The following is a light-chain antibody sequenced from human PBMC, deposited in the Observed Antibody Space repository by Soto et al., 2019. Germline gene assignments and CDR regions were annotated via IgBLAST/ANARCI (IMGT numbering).Light chain of an antibody. CDR1: QSVSSY. V-gene: IGKV3-11*01. CDR3: QHRSNWPPA. CDR2: DAS. Sequence: EIVLTQSPATLSLSPGERATLSCRASQSVSSYLAWYQQKPGQAPRLLIYDASNRATGIPARFSGSGSGTDCTLTISSLGPEDFAVYYCQHRSNWPPAFGQGTKLEIK. J-gene: IGKJ2*01.